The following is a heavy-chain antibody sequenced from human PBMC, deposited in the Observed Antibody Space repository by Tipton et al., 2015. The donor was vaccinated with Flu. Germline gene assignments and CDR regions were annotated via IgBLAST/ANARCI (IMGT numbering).Heavy chain of an antibody. D-gene: IGHD3-16*01. Sequence: SGFSFSTYSMNWVRQAPGKGLEWVSLISRSSTYIHYADSVKGRFTISRDNANNLLFLQMNSLRGEDTAVYYCARDGGRDSLWLWGQGTPVSVSS. V-gene: IGHV3-21*01. CDR2: ISRSSTYI. CDR3: ARDGGRDSLWL. J-gene: IGHJ4*02. CDR1: GFSFSTYS.